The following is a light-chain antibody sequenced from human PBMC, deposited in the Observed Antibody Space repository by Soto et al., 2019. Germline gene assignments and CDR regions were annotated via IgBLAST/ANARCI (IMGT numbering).Light chain of an antibody. CDR3: QHYNIWPPWT. V-gene: IGKV3-15*01. J-gene: IGKJ1*01. Sequence: EIVMTQSPATLSVSPGERVTLSCRASPSINNNLAWYQQQPGQAPRLLIYGASTRATVIPARFSGSGSGTEFTLTISSLHSEDFAVYYCQHYNIWPPWTFGHGTKVEIK. CDR2: GAS. CDR1: PSINNN.